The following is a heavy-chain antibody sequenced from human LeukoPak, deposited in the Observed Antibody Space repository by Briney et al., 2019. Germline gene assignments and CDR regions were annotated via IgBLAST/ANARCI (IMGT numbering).Heavy chain of an antibody. CDR1: GFTFSTYA. CDR2: ISYDGSNK. CDR3: ARDRGYCSGGSCLYDAFDI. D-gene: IGHD2-15*01. J-gene: IGHJ3*02. V-gene: IGHV3-30*04. Sequence: GGSLRLSCAASGFTFSTYAMHWVRQAPGKGLEWVAVISYDGSNKYYADSVKGRFTISRDNSKNTLSLQMNSLRAEDTAVYYCARDRGYCSGGSCLYDAFDIWGQGTMVTVSS.